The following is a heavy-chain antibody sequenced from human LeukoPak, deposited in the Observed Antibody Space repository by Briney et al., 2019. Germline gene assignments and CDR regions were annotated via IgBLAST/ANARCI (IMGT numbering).Heavy chain of an antibody. CDR3: ADRSGVNWFDP. J-gene: IGHJ5*02. D-gene: IGHD1-26*01. CDR1: GFIFSTYG. CDR2: ISHDGSHK. V-gene: IGHV3-30*03. Sequence: GGSLRLSCAASGSSGFIFSTYGMHWVRQAPGKGLEWVAVISHDGSHKDYADSVKGRFTISRDNSKNTLYLQINSLRVDDTAVYYCADRSGVNWFDPWGQGTLVTVSS.